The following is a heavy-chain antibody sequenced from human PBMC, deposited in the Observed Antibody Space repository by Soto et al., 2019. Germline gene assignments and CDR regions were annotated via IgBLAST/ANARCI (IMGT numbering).Heavy chain of an antibody. CDR1: GFTFSKYA. J-gene: IGHJ5*01. V-gene: IGHV3-23*01. D-gene: IGHD2-21*02. CDR3: AKYAVSGDGFWLAES. Sequence: EVQLLESGGGLVQPGGSLRLSCAASGFTFSKYAMIWVRQAPGKGLESVSGIYGSGAGISYADSVKGRFTISRDNSKNTLFLQMDDLRVDDTAVYWCAKYAVSGDGFWLAESWGHGTLVTVSP. CDR2: IYGSGAGI.